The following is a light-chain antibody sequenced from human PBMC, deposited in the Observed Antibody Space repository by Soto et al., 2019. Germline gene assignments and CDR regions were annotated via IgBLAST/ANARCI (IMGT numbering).Light chain of an antibody. J-gene: IGKJ4*01. V-gene: IGKV3-11*01. CDR2: DAS. CDR1: QSIRSY. Sequence: EIVLTQSPATLSLSPGERATLSCRASQSIRSYLAWYQQKPGQAPRLLIYDASNRATGIPARFSASGFGTDFPLTISSLEPEDFASYYCQQRSNLLTFGGGTKIEIK. CDR3: QQRSNLLT.